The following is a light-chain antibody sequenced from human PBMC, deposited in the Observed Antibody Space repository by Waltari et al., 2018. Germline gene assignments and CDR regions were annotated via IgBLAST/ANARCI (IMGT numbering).Light chain of an antibody. CDR2: GNS. J-gene: IGLJ2*01. V-gene: IGLV1-40*01. Sequence: QSVLPQPPSVSGAPGQSVTISRTGSSSNIGSTYDVHRYQQLPGTAPKLLIYGNSNRPSGVPDRFSGSKSGTSASLAITGLQAEDEADYYCQSYDRSLNGHVVFGGGTKVTVL. CDR1: SSNIGSTYD. CDR3: QSYDRSLNGHVV.